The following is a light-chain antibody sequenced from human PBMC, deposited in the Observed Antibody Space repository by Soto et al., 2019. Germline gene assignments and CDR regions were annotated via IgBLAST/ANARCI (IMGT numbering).Light chain of an antibody. J-gene: IGKJ1*01. Sequence: DIQMTQSPSTLSASVGDTVTITCRASESIDNWLAWYQQKPGKAPKLLIFAASTLVRGVPSRFSGRESGTEFTLTISSLQADDYATFYCQQSHTEWTFGQGTKVDIK. CDR2: AAS. CDR3: QQSHTEWT. V-gene: IGKV1-5*01. CDR1: ESIDNW.